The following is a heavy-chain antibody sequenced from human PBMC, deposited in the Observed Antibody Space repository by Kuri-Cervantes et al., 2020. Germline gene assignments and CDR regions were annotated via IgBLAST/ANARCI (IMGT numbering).Heavy chain of an antibody. V-gene: IGHV3-23*01. D-gene: IGHD3-3*01. Sequence: GESLKISCAASGFTFSSYAMSWVRQAPGKGLEWVSAISGSGGSTYYADSVKGRFTISRDNSENTLYLQMNSLRAEDTAVYYCAKEVPYYDFWSGYYPYGMDVWGQGTTVTVSS. CDR1: GFTFSSYA. CDR3: AKEVPYYDFWSGYYPYGMDV. J-gene: IGHJ6*02. CDR2: ISGSGGST.